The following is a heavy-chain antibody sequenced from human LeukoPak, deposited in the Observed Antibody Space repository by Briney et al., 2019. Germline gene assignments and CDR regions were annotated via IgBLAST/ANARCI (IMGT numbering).Heavy chain of an antibody. Sequence: ASVKVSCKAPGYTFTGYYMHWVRQAPGQGLEWMGWINPNSGGTNYAQKFQGRVTMTRDTSISTAYMELSRLRSDDTAVYYCARDSDPGDSTRHYWGQGTLVTVSS. CDR2: INPNSGGT. V-gene: IGHV1-2*02. CDR1: GYTFTGYY. J-gene: IGHJ4*02. CDR3: ARDSDPGDSTRHY. D-gene: IGHD6-13*01.